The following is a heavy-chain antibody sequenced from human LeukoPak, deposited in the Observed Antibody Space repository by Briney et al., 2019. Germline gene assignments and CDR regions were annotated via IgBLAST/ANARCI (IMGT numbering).Heavy chain of an antibody. V-gene: IGHV5-51*01. CDR1: GSSFTSYW. CDR3: ARHPYSSSWADY. Sequence: RGESLKISCQGSGSSFTSYWIGWVRQLPGKGLEWMGIIYPGDSDTRYSPSFEGQVTISADKSISTAYLQWSSLKASDSAMYYCARHPYSSSWADYWGQGTLVTVSS. D-gene: IGHD6-13*01. J-gene: IGHJ4*02. CDR2: IYPGDSDT.